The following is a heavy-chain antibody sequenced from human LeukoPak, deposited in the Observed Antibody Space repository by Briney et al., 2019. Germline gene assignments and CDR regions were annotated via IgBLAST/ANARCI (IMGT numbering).Heavy chain of an antibody. CDR1: GGSIGGFY. V-gene: IGHV4-59*01. Sequence: SETLSLTCSVSGGSIGGFYWSWIRQAPGEGLEWIGSIYYNGDTSYNPSLKCRLTISMDTSKNRFSLNLTSVTAADTAVYYCARPNDYNFFYFNYWGQGTLVTVSS. D-gene: IGHD5-24*01. J-gene: IGHJ4*02. CDR3: ARPNDYNFFYFNY. CDR2: IYYNGDT.